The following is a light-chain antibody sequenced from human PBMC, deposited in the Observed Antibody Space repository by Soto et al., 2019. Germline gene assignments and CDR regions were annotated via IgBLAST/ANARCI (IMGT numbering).Light chain of an antibody. CDR2: EVS. V-gene: IGLV2-14*01. CDR1: RNDIGGYNY. CDR3: SSYSTSSTWV. J-gene: IGLJ3*02. Sequence: QSVLTQPPSASGSPGQSVTISCTGTRNDIGGYNYVSWYQQHPGKAPKLLIYEVSNRPSGVSNRFSGSKSGNTASLTISGLQAEDEADYFCSSYSTSSTWVFGGGTKLTVL.